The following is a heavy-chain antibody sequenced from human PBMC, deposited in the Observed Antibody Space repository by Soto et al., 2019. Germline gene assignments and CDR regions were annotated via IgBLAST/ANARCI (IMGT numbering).Heavy chain of an antibody. J-gene: IGHJ6*02. CDR2: ISSSSSTI. CDR3: ARGGGKRHSGSYHYYYGMDV. D-gene: IGHD1-26*01. CDR1: GFTFSSYS. Sequence: GSLRLSCAASGFTFSSYSMNWVRQAPGKGLEWVSYISSSSSTIYYADSVKGRFTISRDNAKNSLYLQMNSLRDEDTAVYYCARGGGKRHSGSYHYYYGMDVWGQGTTVTVSS. V-gene: IGHV3-48*02.